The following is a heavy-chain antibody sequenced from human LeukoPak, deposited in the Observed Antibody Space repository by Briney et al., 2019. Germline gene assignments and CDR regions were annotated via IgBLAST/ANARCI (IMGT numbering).Heavy chain of an antibody. CDR1: GGSFRGYY. CDR2: INHSGST. V-gene: IGHV4-34*01. Sequence: SETLSLTCAVYGGSFRGYYWSWIRQPPGKGLEWIGEINHSGSTNYNPSLKSRVTISVDTSKNQFSLKLSSVTAADTAVYYCARGRQPRGRAFDIWGQGTMVTVSS. CDR3: ARGRQPRGRAFDI. D-gene: IGHD2-2*01. J-gene: IGHJ3*02.